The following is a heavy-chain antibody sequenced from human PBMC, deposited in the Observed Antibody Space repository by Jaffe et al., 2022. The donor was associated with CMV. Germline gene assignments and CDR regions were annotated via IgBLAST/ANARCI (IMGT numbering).Heavy chain of an antibody. CDR3: ARKGLFWDYTHAPRLDT. V-gene: IGHV4-34*02. D-gene: IGHD4-4*01. Sequence: QVQLQQWGAGLLKPSETLSLTCAVYGESFSGYNWSWIRQPPGKGLEWIGEINHSGSTNYNPSLKSRVTISVDTSKNQFSLKVSSVTAADTAVYYCARKGLFWDYTHAPRLDTWGQGTLVTVSS. J-gene: IGHJ5*02. CDR1: GESFSGYN. CDR2: INHSGST.